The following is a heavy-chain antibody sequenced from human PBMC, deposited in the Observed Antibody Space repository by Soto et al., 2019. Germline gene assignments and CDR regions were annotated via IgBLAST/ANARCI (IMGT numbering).Heavy chain of an antibody. CDR1: GGYIRGSTW. Sequence: TSDTQSHTWSGAGGYIRGSTWWSLIRKPPGKGLEWIGEIYHSGSTNYNPSLKSRVTISVDKSKNQFSLKLSSVTAADTAVYYCARGTIFGVVRNGMDVWGQGTTVTVSS. V-gene: IGHV4-4*02. CDR2: IYHSGST. CDR3: ARGTIFGVVRNGMDV. J-gene: IGHJ6*02. D-gene: IGHD3-3*01.